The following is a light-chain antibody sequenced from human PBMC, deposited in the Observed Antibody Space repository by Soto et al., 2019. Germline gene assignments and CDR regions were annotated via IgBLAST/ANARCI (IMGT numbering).Light chain of an antibody. V-gene: IGLV2-23*01. CDR3: CSXAGSSAWV. Sequence: QSVLTQPASVSGSPGQSITISCTGTSSDVGSYNLVSWYQQHPGKAPKLMIYEGSKRPSGVSNRFSGSKSGNTASLTISGXXXXXXXXXXCCSXAGSSAWVFGGGTQLTVL. CDR1: SSDVGSYNL. J-gene: IGLJ3*02. CDR2: EGS.